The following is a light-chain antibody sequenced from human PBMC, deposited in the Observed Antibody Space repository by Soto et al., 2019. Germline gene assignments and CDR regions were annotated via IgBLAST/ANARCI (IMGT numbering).Light chain of an antibody. V-gene: IGLV2-23*01. CDR1: SSDFGSYNL. Sequence: QSVLTQPASVSESPGQPITISCTGTSSDFGSYNLVSWYQQHPGKAPKPMIYEGSKRRAGVSNRFSGSKSDNPASLAVSGVQAWDEADYFCCSFAGCSARVFGGVPNQTV. J-gene: IGLJ3*02. CDR2: EGS. CDR3: CSFAGCSARV.